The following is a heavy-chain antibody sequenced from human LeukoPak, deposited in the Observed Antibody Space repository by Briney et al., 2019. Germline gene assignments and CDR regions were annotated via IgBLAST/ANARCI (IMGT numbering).Heavy chain of an antibody. CDR3: ARVPLPPTYYDFWSGYYLYYFDY. CDR1: GFTFSSYW. J-gene: IGHJ4*02. Sequence: GGSLRLSCAASGFTFSSYWMSWVRQAPGKGLEWVAHIKQDGSEKYYVDSVKGRFTISRDNAKNSLYLQMNSLRAEDTAVYYCARVPLPPTYYDFWSGYYLYYFDYWGQGTLVTVSS. D-gene: IGHD3-3*01. V-gene: IGHV3-7*01. CDR2: IKQDGSEK.